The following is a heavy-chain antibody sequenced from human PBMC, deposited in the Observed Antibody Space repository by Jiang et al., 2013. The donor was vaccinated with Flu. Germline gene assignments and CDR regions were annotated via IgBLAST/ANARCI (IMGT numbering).Heavy chain of an antibody. V-gene: IGHV4-59*08. Sequence: GLVKPSETLSLTCTVSGGSISSYYWSWIRQPPGKGLEWIGYIYYSGSTNYNPSLKSRVTISVDTSKNQFSLKLSSVTAADTAVYYCARILYSGYEPIAVAGLDWGQGTLVTVSS. D-gene: IGHD5-12*01. CDR1: GGSISSYY. CDR3: ARILYSGYEPIAVAGLD. J-gene: IGHJ4*02. CDR2: IYYSGST.